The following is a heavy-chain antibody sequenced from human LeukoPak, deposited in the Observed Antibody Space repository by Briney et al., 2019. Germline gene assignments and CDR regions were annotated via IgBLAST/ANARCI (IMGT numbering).Heavy chain of an antibody. CDR3: ARESRDYYDSSGSNFDY. CDR2: INPNTGGT. Sequence: ASVKVSCKASGYSFTGNYIHWVRSAPGQGFEWMGWINPNTGGTNYAQKFKGRVLMTRDTSISTAYLELSSLKSDDTAVYYCARESRDYYDSSGSNFDYWGQGTLVTVSS. V-gene: IGHV1-2*02. J-gene: IGHJ4*02. D-gene: IGHD3-22*01. CDR1: GYSFTGNY.